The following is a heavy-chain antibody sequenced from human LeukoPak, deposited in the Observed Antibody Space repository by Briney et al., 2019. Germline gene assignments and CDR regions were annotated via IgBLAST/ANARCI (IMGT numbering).Heavy chain of an antibody. J-gene: IGHJ5*02. CDR1: GPSIRSYF. CDR2: VFSSGST. CDR3: ARDRSNSWNTDPRWFDP. D-gene: IGHD1/OR15-1a*01. Sequence: SETLSLTCTVSGPSIRSYFWSWIRQPAGKGLEWIGRVFSSGSTSYNPSLKSRVTMSLDTSKNQFSLRLSSVTAADTAIYYCARDRSNSWNTDPRWFDPWGQGTLVTVSS. V-gene: IGHV4-4*07.